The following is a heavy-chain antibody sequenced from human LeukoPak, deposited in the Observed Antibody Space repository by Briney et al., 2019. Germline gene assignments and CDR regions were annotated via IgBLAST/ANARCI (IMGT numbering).Heavy chain of an antibody. CDR1: GSTVNSNY. D-gene: IGHD3-22*01. V-gene: IGHV3-66*01. CDR2: IYSGGIT. J-gene: IGHJ5*01. Sequence: PWGSLRLSCEVSGSTVNSNYMSWVRQVPGKGLEWVSIIYSGGITYYADSVKGRFTISRDSSKNTVDLQMNSLRVEDTAVYYCARDRYSSGWYDSWGQGTRVTVSS. CDR3: ARDRYSSGWYDS.